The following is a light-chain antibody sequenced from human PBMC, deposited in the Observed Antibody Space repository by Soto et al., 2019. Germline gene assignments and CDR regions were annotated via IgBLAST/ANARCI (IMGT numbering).Light chain of an antibody. CDR2: DVS. Sequence: EIVLTQSPATLSLFPGERATLSCRASQSVDSYLTWYQQKPGQAPRLLIYDVSKRATGIPVRFSGSGSGTDFTLTISSLEPEDVAVYYCQQRRNWPLTFGGGTKVEIK. CDR1: QSVDSY. V-gene: IGKV3-11*01. J-gene: IGKJ4*01. CDR3: QQRRNWPLT.